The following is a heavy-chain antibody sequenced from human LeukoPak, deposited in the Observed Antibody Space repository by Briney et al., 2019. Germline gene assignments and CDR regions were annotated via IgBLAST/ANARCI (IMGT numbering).Heavy chain of an antibody. Sequence: GGSLRLSCAASGFTFSSYAMSWVRQAPGKGLEWVSAISGSGGSTYYSDSVKGRFTISRDNAMNSLYLQMNSLRAEDTAVYFCGRWETLTRYSVDDDWGQGTLVTVSS. V-gene: IGHV3-23*01. CDR1: GFTFSSYA. J-gene: IGHJ4*02. CDR3: GRWETLTRYSVDDD. D-gene: IGHD4-11*01. CDR2: ISGSGGST.